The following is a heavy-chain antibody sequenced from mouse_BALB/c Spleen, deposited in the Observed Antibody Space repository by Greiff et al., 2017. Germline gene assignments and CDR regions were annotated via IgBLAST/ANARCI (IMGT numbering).Heavy chain of an antibody. CDR2: IDPANGNT. Sequence: EVKLVESGAELVKPGASVKLSCTASGFNIKDTYMHWVKQRPEQGLEWIGRIDPANGNTKYDPKFQGKATITADTSSNTAYLQLSSLTSEDTAVYYCAREGLRRGERAWFAYWGQGTLVTVSA. CDR3: AREGLRRGERAWFAY. CDR1: GFNIKDTY. V-gene: IGHV14-3*02. D-gene: IGHD2-2*01. J-gene: IGHJ3*01.